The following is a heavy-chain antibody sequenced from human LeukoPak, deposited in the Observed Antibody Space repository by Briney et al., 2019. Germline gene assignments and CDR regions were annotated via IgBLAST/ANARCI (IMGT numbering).Heavy chain of an antibody. Sequence: ASVKVSCKASGYTSTSYGISWVRQAPGQGLEWMGWISAYNGNTNYAQKLQGRVTMTTDTSTSTAYMELRSLRSDDTAVYYCARDRRYCSGGSCFDIDYWGQGTLVTVSS. CDR3: ARDRRYCSGGSCFDIDY. J-gene: IGHJ4*02. D-gene: IGHD2-15*01. V-gene: IGHV1-18*04. CDR1: GYTSTSYG. CDR2: ISAYNGNT.